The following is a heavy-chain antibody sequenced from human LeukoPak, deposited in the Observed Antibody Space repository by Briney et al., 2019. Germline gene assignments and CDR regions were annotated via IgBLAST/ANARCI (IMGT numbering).Heavy chain of an antibody. Sequence: PSETLSLTCTVSGGSISSSSYYWSWIRQPPGKGLEWIGYIYYSGSTNYNPSLKSRVTISVDTSKNQFSLKLSSVTAADTAVYYCARSTSSIAVAGFDYWGQGTLVTVSS. CDR2: IYYSGST. CDR1: GGSISSSSYY. D-gene: IGHD6-19*01. V-gene: IGHV4-61*01. CDR3: ARSTSSIAVAGFDY. J-gene: IGHJ4*02.